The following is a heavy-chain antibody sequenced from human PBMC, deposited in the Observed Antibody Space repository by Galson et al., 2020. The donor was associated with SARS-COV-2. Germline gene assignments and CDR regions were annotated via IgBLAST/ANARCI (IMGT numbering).Heavy chain of an antibody. CDR2: IYYSWST. V-gene: IGHV4-59*01. CDR3: ARAAQTYYDFWSGYYNAPHFDY. J-gene: IGHJ4*02. CDR1: GYSISSYY. D-gene: IGHD3-3*01. Sequence: SETLSLTCTVSGYSISSYYWSWIRQPPAKGLEWIGYIYYSWSTNYNPSLKSRVTISVDTPKNQFSLKLSSVTAADTAVYYCARAAQTYYDFWSGYYNAPHFDYWGQGTLVTVSS.